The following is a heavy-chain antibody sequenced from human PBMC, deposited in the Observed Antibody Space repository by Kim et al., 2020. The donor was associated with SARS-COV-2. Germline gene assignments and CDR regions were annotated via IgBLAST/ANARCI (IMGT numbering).Heavy chain of an antibody. J-gene: IGHJ4*02. V-gene: IGHV3-30*04. D-gene: IGHD5-18*01. CDR2: ISYDGSNK. Sequence: GGSLRLSCAASGFTFSSYAMHWVRQAPGKGLEWVAVISYDGSNKYYADSVKGRFTISRDNSKNTLYLQMNSLRAEDTALYNCARVRLGYSYGQFDYWGQG. CDR3: ARVRLGYSYGQFDY. CDR1: GFTFSSYA.